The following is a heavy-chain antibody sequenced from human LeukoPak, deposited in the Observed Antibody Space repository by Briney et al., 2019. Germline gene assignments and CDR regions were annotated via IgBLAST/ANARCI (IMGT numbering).Heavy chain of an antibody. CDR2: IYPGDSDT. V-gene: IGHV5-51*01. CDR1: GYSFTSYW. CDR3: ARDPGYYGSGPHYYYYGMDV. D-gene: IGHD3-10*01. J-gene: IGHJ6*02. Sequence: PGESLKIPCKGSGYSFTSYWIGWVRQMPGKGLEWMGIIYPGDSDTRYSPSFQGQVTISADKSISTAYLQWSSLKASDTAMYYCARDPGYYGSGPHYYYYGMDVWGQGTTVTVSS.